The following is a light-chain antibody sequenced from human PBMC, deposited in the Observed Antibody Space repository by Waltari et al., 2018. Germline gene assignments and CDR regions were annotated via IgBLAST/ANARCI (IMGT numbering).Light chain of an antibody. CDR1: QSVSNL. J-gene: IGKJ5*01. V-gene: IGKV3-11*01. CDR3: QQRSGWPPSIT. Sequence: EIVLTQSPAILSLSPGERATLSCRASQSVSNLLAWFQQKPGQAPRLLIYAASTRATGVPARFSGSGSGTDFTLTISSLEPDDFAVYYCQQRSGWPPSITFGQGTRLQIK. CDR2: AAS.